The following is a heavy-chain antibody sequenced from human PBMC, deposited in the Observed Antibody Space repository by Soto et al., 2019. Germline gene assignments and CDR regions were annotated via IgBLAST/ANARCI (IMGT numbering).Heavy chain of an antibody. CDR3: ARDMRHYYPSGRLDF. CDR2: ISYDGNDK. Sequence: QVELVESGGGVVQPGASLRLSCVASGFTFNDFPLHWVRQAPGKGLEWVAVISYDGNDKSYSDSVKGRFTISRDNSKSTVYLQMNSLRADDMAVYHCARDMRHYYPSGRLDFLGQGTLVTVSS. D-gene: IGHD3-10*01. CDR1: GFTFNDFP. V-gene: IGHV3-30-3*01. J-gene: IGHJ4*02.